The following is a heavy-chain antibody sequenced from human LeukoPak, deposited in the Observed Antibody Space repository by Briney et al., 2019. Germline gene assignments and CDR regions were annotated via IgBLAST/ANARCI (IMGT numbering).Heavy chain of an antibody. V-gene: IGHV4-31*03. J-gene: IGHJ4*02. CDR3: ARSPDAWDVIAVAGQPFDY. D-gene: IGHD6-19*01. CDR2: IYYSGNT. Sequence: PSETLSLTCTVSGGSISSGGYYWSWIRQHPGKGLEWIGYIYYSGNTYYNPSLKGRVTISVDKSKSQFSLKLSSVTAADTAVYYCARSPDAWDVIAVAGQPFDYWGQGTLVTVSS. CDR1: GGSISSGGYY.